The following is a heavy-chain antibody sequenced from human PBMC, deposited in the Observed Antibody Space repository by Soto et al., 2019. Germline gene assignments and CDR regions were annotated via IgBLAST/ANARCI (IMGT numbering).Heavy chain of an antibody. D-gene: IGHD6-13*01. CDR1: GFIFDDFT. V-gene: IGHV3-43*01. CDR3: AKDEGAAVESPGD. CDR2: INWDGRIA. Sequence: VGSLRLSCAASGFIFDDFTMHWVRLVPGKGLQWVSYINWDGRIAMYADSVKGRFTISRDNTNNHLYLQMNSLRSDDTALYYCAKDEGAAVESPGDWGHGTLVTSPQ. J-gene: IGHJ4*01.